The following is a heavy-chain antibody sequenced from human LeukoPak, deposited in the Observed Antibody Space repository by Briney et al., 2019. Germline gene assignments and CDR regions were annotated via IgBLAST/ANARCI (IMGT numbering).Heavy chain of an antibody. J-gene: IGHJ6*03. CDR1: GFTFSNAW. Sequence: PGGSLRLSCAASGFTFSNAWMSWVRQAPGKGLEWVGRIKSKTDGGTTDYAAPVKGRFTISRDNAKNSLYLQMNSLRAEDTAVYYCARVGTPMVTIVAPYYMDVWGKGTTVTVSS. CDR3: ARVGTPMVTIVAPYYMDV. CDR2: IKSKTDGGTT. V-gene: IGHV3-15*01. D-gene: IGHD5-18*01.